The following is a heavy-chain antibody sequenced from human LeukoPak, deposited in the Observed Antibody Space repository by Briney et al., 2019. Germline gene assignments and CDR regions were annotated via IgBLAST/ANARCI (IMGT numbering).Heavy chain of an antibody. V-gene: IGHV3-15*01. CDR3: TTEEAGGFDN. CDR2: IQRKIDGETT. Sequence: GGSLRLSCAASGFTFSTYSINWVRQAPGKGLEWVGRIQRKIDGETTDYVAPVKGRFTISRDDSKNMLYLQMNSLKTEDTAVYYCTTEEAGGFDNWGQGTLVTVSS. J-gene: IGHJ4*02. CDR1: GFTFSTYS. D-gene: IGHD3-10*01.